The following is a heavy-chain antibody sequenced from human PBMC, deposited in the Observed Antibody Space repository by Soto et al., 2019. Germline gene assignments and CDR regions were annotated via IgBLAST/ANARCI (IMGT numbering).Heavy chain of an antibody. J-gene: IGHJ6*02. CDR2: IIPILGIA. CDR1: GGTFSSYT. V-gene: IGHV1-69*02. CDR3: AGGDYDILTGLGYGMDV. Sequence: QVQLVQSGAEVKKPGSSVKVSCKASGGTFSSYTISWVRQAPGQGREWMGRIIPILGIANYAQKFQGRVTITADKSTSKAHMELSSLGSEDTAVYYCAGGDYDILTGLGYGMDVWGQGTTVTVSS. D-gene: IGHD3-9*01.